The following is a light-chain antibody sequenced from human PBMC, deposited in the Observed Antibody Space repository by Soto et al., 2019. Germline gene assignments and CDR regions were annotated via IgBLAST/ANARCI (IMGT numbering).Light chain of an antibody. CDR2: DDS. J-gene: IGLJ2*01. Sequence: SYELTQPPSVSVSPGQTARITCSGDALPKKFASWYQQKSGQAPLLVIYDDSRRPSGIPERFSGSSSGTVATLTVTEARVEDEADYYCYSLDHSGNIMVFGGGTKLTVL. CDR3: YSLDHSGNIMV. CDR1: ALPKKF. V-gene: IGLV3-10*01.